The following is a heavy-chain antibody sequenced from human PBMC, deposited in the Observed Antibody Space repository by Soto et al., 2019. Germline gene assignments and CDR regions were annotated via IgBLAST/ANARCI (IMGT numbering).Heavy chain of an antibody. CDR3: ARGRPYYDFWSGYDYYYGMDV. D-gene: IGHD3-3*01. CDR1: GYTFTSYD. J-gene: IGHJ6*02. CDR2: MNPNSGNT. Sequence: QVQLVQSGAEVKKPGASVKVSCKASGYTFTSYDINWVRQATGQGLEWMGWMNPNSGNTGYAQKFQGRVTMTMNTSISTAYMELSSLRSEDTAVYYCARGRPYYDFWSGYDYYYGMDVWGQGTTVTVSS. V-gene: IGHV1-8*01.